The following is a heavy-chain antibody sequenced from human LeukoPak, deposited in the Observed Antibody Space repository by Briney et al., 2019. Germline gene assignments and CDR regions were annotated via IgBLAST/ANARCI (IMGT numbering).Heavy chain of an antibody. D-gene: IGHD4-11*01. Sequence: SDTLSLTCTVSGGSISSGGYYWSWIRQHPGKGLEWIGYIYYSGSTYYNPSLKSRVTISVDTSKNQFSLKLSSVTAADTAVYYCARDLSVISAKGSAFDIWGQGTMVTVSS. CDR2: IYYSGST. CDR1: GGSISSGGYY. V-gene: IGHV4-31*03. J-gene: IGHJ3*02. CDR3: ARDLSVISAKGSAFDI.